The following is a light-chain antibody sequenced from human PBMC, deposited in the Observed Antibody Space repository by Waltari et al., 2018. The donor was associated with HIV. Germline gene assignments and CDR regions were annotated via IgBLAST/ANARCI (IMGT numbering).Light chain of an antibody. CDR1: KLGDKY. Sequence: SSELTQPPSVSVSPGQTAIITCSGDKLGDKYASWYQQRPGQSPVLVIYQDAKRPSGIPERCSGYNSGNTATLTISGTQPMDEADYYCQGWDSSTPIFGGGTNLSVL. V-gene: IGLV3-1*01. J-gene: IGLJ2*01. CDR2: QDA. CDR3: QGWDSSTPI.